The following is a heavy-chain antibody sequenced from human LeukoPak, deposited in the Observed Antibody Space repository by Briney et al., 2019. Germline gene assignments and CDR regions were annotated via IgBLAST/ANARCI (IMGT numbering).Heavy chain of an antibody. D-gene: IGHD3-3*01. V-gene: IGHV1-18*01. CDR1: GYTFTSYG. Sequence: ASVKVSCKASGYTFTSYGISWVRQAPGQGLEWMGWISAYNGNTNYAQKLQGRVTMTTDTSTSTAYMELRSLRSDDTAVYYCARGPQIFGVVIIRCGMDVWGQGTTVTVSS. CDR2: ISAYNGNT. J-gene: IGHJ6*02. CDR3: ARGPQIFGVVIIRCGMDV.